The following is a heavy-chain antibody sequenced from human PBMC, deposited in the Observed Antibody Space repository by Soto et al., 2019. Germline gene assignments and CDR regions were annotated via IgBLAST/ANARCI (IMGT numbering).Heavy chain of an antibody. V-gene: IGHV3-7*01. Sequence: GGSLRLSCAASGFTFSSYWMSWVRQAPGKGLEWVANIKQDGSDKYYVDSVKGRFTVSRDNAKNSLYLQMNSLRAEDTAVYYCASGYRSSLDYWGQGTLVTVSS. CDR3: ASGYRSSLDY. J-gene: IGHJ4*02. D-gene: IGHD6-6*01. CDR2: IKQDGSDK. CDR1: GFTFSSYW.